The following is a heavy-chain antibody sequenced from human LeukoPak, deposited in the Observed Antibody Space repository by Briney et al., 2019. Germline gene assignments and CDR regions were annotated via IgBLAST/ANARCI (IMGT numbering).Heavy chain of an antibody. Sequence: SETLSLTCTVSGGSISSSSYYWAWIRQPPGKGLEWIGSIHYSGSTYYNPSLQSRVTISIDTSKDQFSLKLRFVTAADTAVYYCARVRCSGGSCPYYYYYYYMDVWGKGTTVTVSS. J-gene: IGHJ6*03. V-gene: IGHV4-39*07. CDR1: GGSISSSSYY. CDR2: IHYSGST. D-gene: IGHD2-15*01. CDR3: ARVRCSGGSCPYYYYYYYMDV.